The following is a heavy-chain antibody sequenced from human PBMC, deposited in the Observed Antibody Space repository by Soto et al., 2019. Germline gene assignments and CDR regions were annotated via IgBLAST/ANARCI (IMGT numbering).Heavy chain of an antibody. CDR1: GGTFSSYA. CDR3: ASGGRDGYNFDY. D-gene: IGHD5-12*01. CDR2: IIPICGTA. V-gene: IGHV1-69*01. Sequence: QVQLVQSGAEVKKPGSSVKVSCKASGGTFSSYAISWVRQAPGQGLEWMGGIIPICGTANYAQKFQGRGTITADESTSTAYMELSSLRTEDTAVYYCASGGRDGYNFDYWGQGTLVTVSS. J-gene: IGHJ4*02.